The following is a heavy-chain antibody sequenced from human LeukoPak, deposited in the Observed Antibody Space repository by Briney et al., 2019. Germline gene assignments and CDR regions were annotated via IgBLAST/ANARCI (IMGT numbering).Heavy chain of an antibody. Sequence: ASVKVSCKASGYTFTSYGISWVRQAPGQGLEWMGWISAYNGNTNYAQKLQGRVTMTTDTSTSTAYMELRSLRSDDTAVYYCARRLGRYCSGGSCHMEFDPWGQGTLVTVSS. J-gene: IGHJ5*02. D-gene: IGHD2-15*01. CDR3: ARRLGRYCSGGSCHMEFDP. CDR1: GYTFTSYG. V-gene: IGHV1-18*01. CDR2: ISAYNGNT.